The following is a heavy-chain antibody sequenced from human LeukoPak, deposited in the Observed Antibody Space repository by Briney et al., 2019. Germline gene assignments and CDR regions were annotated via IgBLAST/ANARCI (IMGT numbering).Heavy chain of an antibody. J-gene: IGHJ6*03. Sequence: GGSLRLSCAASGFTFDDYAMHWVRQAPGKGLEWVSGISWNSGSIGYADSMKGRFTISRDNAKNSLYLQMNSLRAEDTALYYCAKDGYGSGSYYYYMDVWGKGTTVTVSS. V-gene: IGHV3-9*01. CDR1: GFTFDDYA. CDR3: AKDGYGSGSYYYYMDV. D-gene: IGHD3-10*01. CDR2: ISWNSGSI.